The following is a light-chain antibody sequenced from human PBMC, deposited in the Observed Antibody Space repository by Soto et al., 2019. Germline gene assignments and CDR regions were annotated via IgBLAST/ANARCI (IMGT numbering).Light chain of an antibody. J-gene: IGKJ3*01. CDR2: ATS. V-gene: IGKV3-11*01. CDR1: QSIGNY. Sequence: EVVLTQSPANLSLSPGEGATLSCRASQSIGNYLAWYQQKPGQAPRLLIYATSNRDTGIPARFSGSGSGTDFTLTISSLEPEDFAVYYCQQRSSWPFTFGPGTKVDIK. CDR3: QQRSSWPFT.